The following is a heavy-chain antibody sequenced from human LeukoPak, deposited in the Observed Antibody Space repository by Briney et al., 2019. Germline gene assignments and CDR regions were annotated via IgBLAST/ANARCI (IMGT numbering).Heavy chain of an antibody. CDR3: ARDGSPGYFDL. CDR1: GVSFSDYW. CDR2: IYTDGSGT. Sequence: GGSLRLSCAASGVSFSDYWMRWVRHAPGKGLVWVSRIYTDGSGTNYAESVKGRFTISRDDAKNTVYLQMNSLRAEDTAMYSCARDGSPGYFDLWGPGTLVTVAS. V-gene: IGHV3-74*01. J-gene: IGHJ2*01.